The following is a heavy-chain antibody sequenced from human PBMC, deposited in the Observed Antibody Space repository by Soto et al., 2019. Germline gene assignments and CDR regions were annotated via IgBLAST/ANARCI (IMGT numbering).Heavy chain of an antibody. CDR1: GFTVSSKY. Sequence: GGSLRLSCAVSGFTVSSKYMSWVRQAPGKGLEWVSLINRGGSISYADSVKGRFTISRDNSKNTLYLQMNSLRAEDTAVYYCAKNGQYDFWSGYYDGGAASTYYFDYWGQGTLVTVSS. D-gene: IGHD3-3*01. CDR2: INRGGSI. J-gene: IGHJ4*02. CDR3: AKNGQYDFWSGYYDGGAASTYYFDY. V-gene: IGHV3-66*01.